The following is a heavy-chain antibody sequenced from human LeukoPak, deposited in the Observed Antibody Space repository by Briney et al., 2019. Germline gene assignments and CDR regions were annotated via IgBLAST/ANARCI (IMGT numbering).Heavy chain of an antibody. J-gene: IGHJ4*02. V-gene: IGHV1-24*01. CDR1: GYTLTEIA. D-gene: IGHD6-13*01. CDR3: AKGGSSWWDYFDY. CDR2: FDPEEPQT. Sequence: ASVKVSCKVSGYTLTEIAVHWVRQAPGEGLEWMGTFDPEEPQTLYAQRFQDRVTMTEDISTDTVYMELTSLSAGDTAIYYCAKGGSSWWDYFDYWGQGTLVTVSS.